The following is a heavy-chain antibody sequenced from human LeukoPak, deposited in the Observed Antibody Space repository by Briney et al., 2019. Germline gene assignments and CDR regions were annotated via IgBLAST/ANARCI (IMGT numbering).Heavy chain of an antibody. J-gene: IGHJ4*02. CDR2: ITASGGNI. D-gene: IGHD5-18*01. Sequence: GGSLRLSCAASGFTFSSYAMGWVRQAPGKGLEWVSAITASGGNIYYADSVKGRFTISRDNSKNTLYLQVNSLRAEDTAVYYCAKGNGYSYGRYYFDYWGQGNLVTVSS. CDR1: GFTFSSYA. CDR3: AKGNGYSYGRYYFDY. V-gene: IGHV3-23*01.